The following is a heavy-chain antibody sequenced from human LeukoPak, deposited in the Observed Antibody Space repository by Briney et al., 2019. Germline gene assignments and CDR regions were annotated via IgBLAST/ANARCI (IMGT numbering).Heavy chain of an antibody. Sequence: SETLSLTCAVYGGSFSGYYWSWIRQPPGKGLEWIGRIYTSGSTNYNPSLKSRVTISVDTSKNQFSLKLSSVTAADTAVYYCAARGRAPRYYYYMDVWGKGTTVTVSS. CDR1: GGSFSGYY. J-gene: IGHJ6*03. CDR2: IYTSGST. V-gene: IGHV4-4*08. CDR3: AARGRAPRYYYYMDV.